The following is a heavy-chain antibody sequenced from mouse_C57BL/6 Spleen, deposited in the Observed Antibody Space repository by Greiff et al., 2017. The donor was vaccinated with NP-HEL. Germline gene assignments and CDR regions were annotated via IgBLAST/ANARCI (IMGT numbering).Heavy chain of an antibody. CDR2: IDPETGGT. D-gene: IGHD2-3*01. CDR3: TREIYDGYFFDY. V-gene: IGHV1-15*01. Sequence: LQESGAELVRPGASVTLSCKASGYTFTDYEMHWVKQTPVHGLEWIGAIDPETGGTAYNQKFKGKAILTADKSSSTAYMELRSLTSEDSAVYYCTREIYDGYFFDYWGQGTTLTVSS. J-gene: IGHJ2*01. CDR1: GYTFTDYE.